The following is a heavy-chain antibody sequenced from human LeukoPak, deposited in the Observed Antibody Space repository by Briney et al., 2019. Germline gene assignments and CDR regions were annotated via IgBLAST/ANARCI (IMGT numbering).Heavy chain of an antibody. CDR2: IYPGDSDT. CDR3: ARTYYYGSGTYGQVDY. J-gene: IGHJ4*02. D-gene: IGHD3-10*01. Sequence: GESLKISCKGSGYSFTTYWIGWVRKMPGKGLGWMGIIYPGDSDTRYSPSFQGQVTISADKSISTAYLQWSSLKASDTAMYYCARTYYYGSGTYGQVDYWGQGTLVTVSS. V-gene: IGHV5-51*01. CDR1: GYSFTTYW.